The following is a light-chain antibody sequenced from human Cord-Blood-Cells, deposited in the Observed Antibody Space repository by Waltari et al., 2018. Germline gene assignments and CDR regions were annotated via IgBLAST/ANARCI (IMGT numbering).Light chain of an antibody. J-gene: IGLJ2*01. CDR1: SSDVGGYNY. CDR3: SSYTSSSTLV. Sequence: QSALTQPASVSGSPGQSITISCTGTSSDVGGYNYVSWYQQHPGKAPKLMIYDVSKRPSGVSNRFSGSKPGHTASLTISGLHAEDEADYYCSSYTSSSTLVFGGGTKLTVL. V-gene: IGLV2-14*01. CDR2: DVS.